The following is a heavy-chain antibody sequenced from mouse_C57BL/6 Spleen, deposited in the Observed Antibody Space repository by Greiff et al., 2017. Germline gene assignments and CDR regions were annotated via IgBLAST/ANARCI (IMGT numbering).Heavy chain of an antibody. D-gene: IGHD4-1*01. CDR3: AKANGDDYYAMDY. V-gene: IGHV7-1*01. CDR1: GFTFSDFY. CDR2: SRHKANDYTT. J-gene: IGHJ4*01. Sequence: EVHVVESGGGLVQSGRSLRLSCATSGFTFSDFYMEWVRQAPGKGLEWIAASRHKANDYTTEYSASVKGRFIVSRETSQSILYLQMNALRAEDTAIYYCAKANGDDYYAMDYWGQGTSVTVSS.